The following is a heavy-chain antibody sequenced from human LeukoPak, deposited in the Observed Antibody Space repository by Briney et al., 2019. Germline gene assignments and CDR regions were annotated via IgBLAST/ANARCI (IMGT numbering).Heavy chain of an antibody. CDR1: GFTFSIYA. V-gene: IGHV3-23*01. CDR2: ISGSGGTA. CDR3: AKDLGAAAGDDC. Sequence: GGSLRLSCAASGFTFSIYAMSWVRQAPGKGLEWVSAISGSGGTAYYADSVKGRFTISRDNSKNTLYLQMNSLRAEDTAVYYCAKDLGAAAGDDCWGQGTLVTVSS. J-gene: IGHJ4*02. D-gene: IGHD6-13*01.